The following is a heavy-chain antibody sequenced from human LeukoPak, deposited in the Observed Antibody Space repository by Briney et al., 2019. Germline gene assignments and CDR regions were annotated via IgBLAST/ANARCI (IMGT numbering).Heavy chain of an antibody. J-gene: IGHJ6*03. CDR1: SYTFTSFG. Sequence: EALVKASCKASSYTFTSFGISWVRQAPGQGLEWMGWISTYNGDTNYAQRLQGRLTMTTDTSTNTTYMDLRSLRSDDTAVYYCARAVGGYFHYMDVWGKGTTVTVSS. CDR3: ARAVGGYFHYMDV. CDR2: ISTYNGDT. D-gene: IGHD4-23*01. V-gene: IGHV1-18*01.